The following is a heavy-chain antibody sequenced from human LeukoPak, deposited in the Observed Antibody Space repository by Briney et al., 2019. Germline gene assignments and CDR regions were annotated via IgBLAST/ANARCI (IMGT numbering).Heavy chain of an antibody. D-gene: IGHD3-10*01. CDR1: GGSFSGYY. V-gene: IGHV4-34*01. J-gene: IGHJ5*02. CDR3: ARGGVRGVIIGWFDP. CDR2: INHSGST. Sequence: SETLSLTCAVYGGSFSGYYRSWIRQPPGKGLEWIGEINHSGSTNYNPSLKSRVTISVDTSKNQFSLKLSSVTAADTAVYYCARGGVRGVIIGWFDPWGQGTLVTVSS.